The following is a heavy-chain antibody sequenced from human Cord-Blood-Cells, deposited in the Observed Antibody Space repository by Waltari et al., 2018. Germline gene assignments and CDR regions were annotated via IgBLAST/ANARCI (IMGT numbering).Heavy chain of an antibody. CDR1: GGSFSGYY. CDR3: ARGWGGHWYFDL. V-gene: IGHV4-34*01. CDR2: IKHSGST. J-gene: IGHJ2*01. Sequence: QVQLQQWGAGLLKPSETLSLTCAVYGGSFSGYYWSWIRQPPGKGLEWIGEIKHSGSTNYTPSLTSRVTISVDTSKNQFSRKLSSVTAADTAVYYCARGWGGHWYFDLWGRGTLVTVSS. D-gene: IGHD7-27*01.